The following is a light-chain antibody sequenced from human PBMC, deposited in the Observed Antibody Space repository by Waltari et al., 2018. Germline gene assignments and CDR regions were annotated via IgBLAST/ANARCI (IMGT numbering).Light chain of an antibody. J-gene: IGLJ3*02. CDR3: SSYATSNTL. CDR1: SSDFGDYNS. V-gene: IGLV2-14*01. CDR2: ELS. Sequence: HSALTQPASVSGSPGQSITISCTGTSSDFGDYNSVSWYQQHPGKAPKLIIYELSYRPSGVSNRFSGSKSGNTASLTISGLQAEDEANYYCSSYATSNTLFGGGTDLTVL.